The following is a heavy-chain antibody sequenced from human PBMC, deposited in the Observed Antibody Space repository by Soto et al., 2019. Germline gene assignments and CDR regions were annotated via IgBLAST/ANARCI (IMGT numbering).Heavy chain of an antibody. CDR1: GYTFTNYG. CDR2: ISTYNGNS. CDR3: ARNIVVVVAAAFDP. J-gene: IGHJ5*02. D-gene: IGHD2-15*01. Sequence: QVQLVQSGAEVKKPGASVKVSCKASGYTFTNYGISWVRRAPGQGLEWRGWISTYNGNSNSAQKHQGRGTMTTDTSTSTAYMELRSLRSDDTAVYYCARNIVVVVAAAFDPWGQGTLVTVSS. V-gene: IGHV1-18*01.